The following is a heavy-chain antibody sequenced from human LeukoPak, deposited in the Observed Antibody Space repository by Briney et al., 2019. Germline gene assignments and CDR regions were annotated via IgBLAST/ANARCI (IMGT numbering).Heavy chain of an antibody. D-gene: IGHD2-2*01. CDR3: ARAPLGYCSSTSCYGNWFDP. CDR2: IYTSGST. V-gene: IGHV4-61*02. CDR1: GGSISSGSYY. Sequence: SETLSLTCTVSGGSISSGSYYWSWIRQPAGKGLEWIGRIYTSGSTNYNPSLKSRVTISVDTSKNQFSLKLSSVTAANTAVYYCARAPLGYCSSTSCYGNWFDPWGQGTLVTVSS. J-gene: IGHJ5*02.